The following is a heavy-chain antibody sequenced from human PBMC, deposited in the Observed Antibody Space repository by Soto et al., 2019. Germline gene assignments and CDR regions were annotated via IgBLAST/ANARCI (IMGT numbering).Heavy chain of an antibody. CDR1: GGSISSGGYY. V-gene: IGHV4-31*03. CDR3: ARTPPTTNYYYYGMDV. Sequence: SETLSLSCTVSGGSISSGGYYWSWIRQHPGKGLEWIGYIYYSGSTYYNPSLKSRVTISVDTSKNQFSLKLSSVTAADTAVYYCARTPPTTNYYYYGMDVWGQGTTVTVSS. CDR2: IYYSGST. D-gene: IGHD1-1*01. J-gene: IGHJ6*02.